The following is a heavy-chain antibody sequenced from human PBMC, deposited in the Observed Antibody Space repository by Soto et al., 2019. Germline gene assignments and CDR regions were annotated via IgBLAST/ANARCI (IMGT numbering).Heavy chain of an antibody. J-gene: IGHJ4*02. D-gene: IGHD4-17*01. CDR1: GGSISSYY. V-gene: IGHV4-59*08. CDR2: IYYSGST. CDR3: AGLDGDYVPDY. Sequence: QVQLQESGPGLVKPSETLSLTCTVSGGSISSYYWSWIRQPPGKGLEWIGYIYYSGSTNYNPSLKSRFTISVDTSKNQFSLKLSSWTAADTAVYYCAGLDGDYVPDYWGQGTLVTVSS.